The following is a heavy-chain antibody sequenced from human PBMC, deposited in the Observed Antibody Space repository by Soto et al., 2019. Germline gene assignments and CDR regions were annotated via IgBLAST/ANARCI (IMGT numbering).Heavy chain of an antibody. J-gene: IGHJ5*02. CDR1: GGTFSSYT. CDR3: ARDSVLSSGYSAWSDP. CDR2: IIPILGIA. V-gene: IGHV1-69*08. Sequence: QVQLVQSGAEVKKPGSSVKVSCKASGGTFSSYTISWVRQAPGQGLEWMGRIIPILGIANYAQKFQGRVTITADKSTSTAYMELSSLRSEDTAVYYCARDSVLSSGYSAWSDPWGQGTLVTVSS. D-gene: IGHD3-22*01.